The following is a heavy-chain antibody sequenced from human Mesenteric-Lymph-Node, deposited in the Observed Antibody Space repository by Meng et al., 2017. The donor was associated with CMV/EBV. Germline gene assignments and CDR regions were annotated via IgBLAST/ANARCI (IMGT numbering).Heavy chain of an antibody. CDR3: ARVIVTGKADFRH. V-gene: IGHV1-2*02. D-gene: IGHD6-19*01. CDR1: GYTFTGYY. CDR2: INPNSGGT. Sequence: ASVKVSCKASGYTFTGYYMHWVRQAPGQGLEWMGWINPNSGGTNYAQKFQGRVIMTGDTSSNTVYMELSRLTSDDTAVYYCARVIVTGKADFRHWGQGTLVTVSS. J-gene: IGHJ1*01.